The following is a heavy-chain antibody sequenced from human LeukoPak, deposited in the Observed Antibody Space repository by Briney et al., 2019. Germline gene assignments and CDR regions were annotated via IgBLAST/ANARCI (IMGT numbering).Heavy chain of an antibody. D-gene: IGHD2-15*01. CDR2: ISYSSSTI. J-gene: IGHJ4*02. CDR3: ARVNRMVPGYCSGGTCPGDY. Sequence: GGSLRLSCAASGFTFSSYGMNWVRQARWKGLEWVSYISYSSSTIYYADSVKGRFTISRDNAKNSLYLQMNSLRAEDTAVYYCARVNRMVPGYCSGGTCPGDYWGQGTLVTVSS. V-gene: IGHV3-48*01. CDR1: GFTFSSYG.